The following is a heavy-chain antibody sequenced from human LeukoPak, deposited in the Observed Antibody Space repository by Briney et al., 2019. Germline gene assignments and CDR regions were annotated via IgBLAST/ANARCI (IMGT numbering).Heavy chain of an antibody. Sequence: GGSLRLSCAASGFTFSTYWMSWVRQAPGKGLEWVANMKGDGSDKNYVDSVKGRFTIYGDNAKNSMYLQMNRLRDDDSAVYYCARDEGSGWFVYWGQGILVIASS. CDR3: ARDEGSGWFVY. CDR1: GFTFSTYW. D-gene: IGHD6-19*01. CDR2: MKGDGSDK. V-gene: IGHV3-7*04. J-gene: IGHJ4*02.